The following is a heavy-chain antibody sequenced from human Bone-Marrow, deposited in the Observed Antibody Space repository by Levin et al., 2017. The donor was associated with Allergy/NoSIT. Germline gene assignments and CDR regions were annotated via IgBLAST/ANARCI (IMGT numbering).Heavy chain of an antibody. CDR2: ISGSGGST. CDR1: GFTFSSYA. D-gene: IGHD2-15*01. V-gene: IGHV3-23*01. Sequence: GGSLRLSCAASGFTFSSYAMSWVRQAPGKGLEWVSAISGSGGSTYYADSVKGRFTISRDNSKNTLYLQMNSLRAEDTAVYYCAKDMGDVVVVAATSVGHDAFDIWGQGTMVTVSS. CDR3: AKDMGDVVVVAATSVGHDAFDI. J-gene: IGHJ3*02.